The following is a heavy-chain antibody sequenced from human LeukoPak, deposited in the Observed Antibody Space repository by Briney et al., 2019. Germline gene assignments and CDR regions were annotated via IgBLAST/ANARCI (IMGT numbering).Heavy chain of an antibody. CDR1: WVSLSGSA. V-gene: IGHV3-73*01. CDR2: IRNRPNSYAT. CDR3: TFTRDVYTFIDY. D-gene: IGHD5-24*01. J-gene: IGHJ4*01. Sequence: GSLRPSLSASWVSLSGSAMQWGRQASRKRLEWVGRIRNRPNSYATSYSASVKAGITISRDDSNSSTYLQMNSLRTDDTAVYYCTFTRDVYTFIDYWANGDLVTVSS.